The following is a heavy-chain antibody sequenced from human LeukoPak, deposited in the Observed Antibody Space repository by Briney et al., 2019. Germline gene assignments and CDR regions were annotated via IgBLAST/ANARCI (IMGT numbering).Heavy chain of an antibody. CDR2: ISAYNGNT. V-gene: IGHV1-18*01. Sequence: ASVKVSCKASGYTFTSYGISWVRQAPGQGLEWMGWISAYNGNTNYAQKLQGRVTMTTDTSTSTAYMELRSLRSDDTAVYYCAINLPATSGPTVFDYWGQGTLVTVSS. CDR3: AINLPATSGPTVFDY. J-gene: IGHJ4*02. CDR1: GYTFTSYG. D-gene: IGHD2-2*01.